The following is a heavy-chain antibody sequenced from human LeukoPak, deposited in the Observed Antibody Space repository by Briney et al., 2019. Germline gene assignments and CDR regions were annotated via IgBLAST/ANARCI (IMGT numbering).Heavy chain of an antibody. Sequence: GSLRLSCAASGFTFSTYSMNWVRQAPGKGLEWVSYISSGSTSIYYADSVKGRFTISRDNAKNSLYLQMSSLRDEDTAVYYCARALRGVGASYYNGMDVWGQGTMVTVSS. CDR3: ARALRGVGASYYNGMDV. CDR2: ISSGSTSI. J-gene: IGHJ6*02. CDR1: GFTFSTYS. V-gene: IGHV3-48*02. D-gene: IGHD1-26*01.